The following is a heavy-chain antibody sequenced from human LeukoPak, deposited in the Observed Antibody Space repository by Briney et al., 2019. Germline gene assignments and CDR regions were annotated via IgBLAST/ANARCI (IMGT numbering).Heavy chain of an antibody. Sequence: GSLRLSCAASGFTFSSYAMSWVRQPPGKGLEWIGEINHSGSTNYNPSLKSRVTISVDTSKNQFSLKLSSVAAADTAVYYCARVSGGDPTYFDYWGQGTLVTVSS. V-gene: IGHV4-34*08. CDR2: INHSGST. J-gene: IGHJ4*02. CDR3: ARVSGGDPTYFDY. D-gene: IGHD2-21*02. CDR1: GFTFSSYA.